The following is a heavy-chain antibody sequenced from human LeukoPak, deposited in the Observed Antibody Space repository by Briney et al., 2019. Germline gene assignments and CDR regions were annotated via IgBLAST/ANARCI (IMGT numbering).Heavy chain of an antibody. CDR3: ARAVATITRAFDY. CDR2: IWYDGSNK. V-gene: IGHV3-33*01. Sequence: GRSLRLSCAASGFTFSSYGMHWVRQAPGKGLEWVAVIWYDGSNKYYADSVKGRFTISRDNSKNTLYLQVNSLRAEDTAVYYCARAVATITRAFDYWGQGTLVTVSS. CDR1: GFTFSSYG. J-gene: IGHJ4*02. D-gene: IGHD5-12*01.